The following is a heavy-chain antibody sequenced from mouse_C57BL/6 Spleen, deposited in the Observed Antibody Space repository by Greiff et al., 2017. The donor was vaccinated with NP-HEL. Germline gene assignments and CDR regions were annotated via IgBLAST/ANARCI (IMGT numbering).Heavy chain of an antibody. CDR1: GFTFSDYG. Sequence: EVMLVESGGGLVKPGGSLKLSCAASGFTFSDYGMHWVRQAPEKGLEWVAYISSGSSTIYYADTVKGRFTISRDNAKNTLFLQMTSLRSEDTAMYYCARGYYGSSYYWYFDVWGTRTTVTVSS. V-gene: IGHV5-17*01. J-gene: IGHJ1*03. D-gene: IGHD1-1*01. CDR3: ARGYYGSSYYWYFDV. CDR2: ISSGSSTI.